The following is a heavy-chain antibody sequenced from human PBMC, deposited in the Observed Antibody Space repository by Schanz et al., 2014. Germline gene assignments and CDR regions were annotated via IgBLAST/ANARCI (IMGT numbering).Heavy chain of an antibody. V-gene: IGHV1-2*06. CDR1: GYSFSAYY. D-gene: IGHD1-1*01. J-gene: IGHJ4*02. CDR3: VRELSGGTFDY. CDR2: FT. Sequence: QVQLVQSGAELKNPGASVKVSCKASGYSFSAYYIHWMRQAPGQGLEWLGRFTHISQKFQGRVTMTRGTSSTTAYMELNSLRSDDTAVYYCVRELSGGTFDYWGQGALVTVSS.